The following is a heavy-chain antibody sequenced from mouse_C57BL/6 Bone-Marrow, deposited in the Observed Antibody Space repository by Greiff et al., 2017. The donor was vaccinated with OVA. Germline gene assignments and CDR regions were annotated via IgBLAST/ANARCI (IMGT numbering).Heavy chain of an antibody. V-gene: IGHV7-1*01. CDR2: SRNKANDYTT. CDR3: ARDNWDWYFDV. J-gene: IGHJ1*03. D-gene: IGHD4-1*01. Sequence: EVKLVESGGGLVQSGRSLRLSCATSGFTFSDFYMEWVRQAPGKGLEWIAASRNKANDYTTEYSASVNGRFIVSRDTSQSILYLQMNALRAEDTAIYYCARDNWDWYFDVWGTGTTVTVSS. CDR1: GFTFSDFY.